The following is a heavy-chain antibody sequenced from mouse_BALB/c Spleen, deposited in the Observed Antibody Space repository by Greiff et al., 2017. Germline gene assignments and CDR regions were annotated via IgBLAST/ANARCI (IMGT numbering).Heavy chain of an antibody. D-gene: IGHD1-1*01. CDR3: ARPLRRDAMDY. CDR2: ILPGSGST. CDR1: GYTFSSYW. V-gene: IGHV1-9*01. J-gene: IGHJ4*01. Sequence: VQLQQSGAELMKPGASVKISCKATGYTFSSYWIEWVKQRPGHGLEWIGEILPGSGSTNYNEKFKGKATFTADTSSNTAYMQLSSLTSEDSAVYYCARPLRRDAMDYWGQGTSVTVSS.